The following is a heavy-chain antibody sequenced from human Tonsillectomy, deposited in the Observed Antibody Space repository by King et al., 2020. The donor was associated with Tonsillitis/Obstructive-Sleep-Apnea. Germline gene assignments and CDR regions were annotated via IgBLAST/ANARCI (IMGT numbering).Heavy chain of an antibody. Sequence: VQLVESGGGLVKPGGSLRLSCAASGFTFSHAWMSWVRQAPGKGLEWVGRIKSKTDGGTTDYAAPVKGRFTISRDDSKNTLYLQMNSLKTEDTAVYYCTTEESQNWFDPWGQGTLVTVSS. V-gene: IGHV3-15*01. CDR3: TTEESQNWFDP. J-gene: IGHJ5*02. CDR1: GFTFSHAW. CDR2: IKSKTDGGTT.